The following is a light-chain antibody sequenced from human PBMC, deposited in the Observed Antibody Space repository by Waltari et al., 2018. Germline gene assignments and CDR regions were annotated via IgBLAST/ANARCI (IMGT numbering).Light chain of an antibody. CDR2: HAS. CDR3: QKYDFLPAT. CDR1: QGVGKY. Sequence: EIVLTQSPGTLSLSPGERATLSCRASQGVGKYLAWYPQRPGQAPRLLLYHASIRATGIPDRFSGSVFGTDFSLTISRLEPEDFAVYYCQKYDFLPATFGQGTTVEIK. V-gene: IGKV3-20*01. J-gene: IGKJ1*01.